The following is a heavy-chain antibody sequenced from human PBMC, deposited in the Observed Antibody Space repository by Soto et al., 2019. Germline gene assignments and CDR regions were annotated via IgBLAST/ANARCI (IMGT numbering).Heavy chain of an antibody. CDR2: MNPNSGNT. CDR3: ARASIAAAGPDLYYYYYYGMDV. D-gene: IGHD6-13*01. V-gene: IGHV1-8*01. J-gene: IGHJ6*02. CDR1: GYTFTSYD. Sequence: GASVKVSCKASGYTFTSYDINWVRQATGQGLEWMGWMNPNSGNTGYAQKFQGRVTMTRNTSISTAYMELSSLRSEDTAVYYCARASIAAAGPDLYYYYYYGMDVWGQGTTVTVSS.